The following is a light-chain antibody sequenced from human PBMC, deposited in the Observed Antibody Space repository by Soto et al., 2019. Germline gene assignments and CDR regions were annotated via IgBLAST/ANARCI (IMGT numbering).Light chain of an antibody. J-gene: IGKJ3*01. CDR1: QNLNSNF. CDR3: QSYGGSDIFT. CDR2: GTS. V-gene: IGKV3-20*01. Sequence: EIVLTQSPGTLSLSPGERATLSCRASQNLNSNFLAWYQHKPGQGPRLLMYGTSGRATGIPDRFSGSGSGTDFTLTISGLESEDFAVYYCQSYGGSDIFTFGPGTKVEIK.